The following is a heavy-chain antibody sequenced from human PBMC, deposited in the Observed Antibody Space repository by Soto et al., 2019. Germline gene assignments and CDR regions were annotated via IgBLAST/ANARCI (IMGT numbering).Heavy chain of an antibody. CDR3: ARAAHSGSDDY. Sequence: PGVPLSLPCAASGLTVSSNYMSRVRQAPGKGLEWVSVIYSGGSTYYADSVKGRFTISRDNSKNTLYLQMNSLRAEDTAVYYCARAAHSGSDDYWGQGTLVTVSS. J-gene: IGHJ4*02. D-gene: IGHD3-10*01. CDR1: GLTVSSNY. V-gene: IGHV3-53*01. CDR2: IYSGGST.